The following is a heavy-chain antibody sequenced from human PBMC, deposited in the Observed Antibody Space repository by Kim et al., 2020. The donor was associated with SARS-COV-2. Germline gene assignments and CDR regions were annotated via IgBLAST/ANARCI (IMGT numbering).Heavy chain of an antibody. D-gene: IGHD6-13*01. CDR3: ARDAAFQQLEKAIDY. V-gene: IGHV1-18*01. J-gene: IGHJ4*02. Sequence: AQKLQGRVTMTTDTFTSTAYMELRSLRSDDTAVYYCARDAAFQQLEKAIDYWGQGTLVTVSS.